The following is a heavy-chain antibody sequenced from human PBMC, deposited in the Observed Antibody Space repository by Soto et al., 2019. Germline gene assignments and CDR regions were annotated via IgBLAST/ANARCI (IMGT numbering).Heavy chain of an antibody. D-gene: IGHD4-4*01. Sequence: GAPVKPCSKESGYSITSRYMHWVRHSHEQGLEWMGIINPSGGSTSYAQKFQGRVTISADKFTGTAYMELTGLRSDDTAVYYCAGEPDSHYNDRHTSSYPWVQGTLVTVSS. V-gene: IGHV1-46*01. CDR1: GYSITSRY. CDR3: AGEPDSHYNDRHTSSYP. CDR2: INPSGGST. J-gene: IGHJ5*02.